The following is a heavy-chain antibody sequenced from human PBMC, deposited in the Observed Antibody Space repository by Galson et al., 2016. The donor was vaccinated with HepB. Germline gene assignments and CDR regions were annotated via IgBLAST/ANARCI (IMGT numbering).Heavy chain of an antibody. CDR3: ARDNSEALLDY. CDR2: ISSSGDNT. J-gene: IGHJ4*02. D-gene: IGHD2/OR15-2a*01. Sequence: SLRLSCAASGFTFVGYVMTWVRQAPGKGLEWASAISSSGDNTYYADSVKGRFTISRDNSKNTLYLQMNSLRAEYTAVYYCARDNSEALLDYWGQGTLVTVSS. V-gene: IGHV3-23*01. CDR1: GFTFVGYV.